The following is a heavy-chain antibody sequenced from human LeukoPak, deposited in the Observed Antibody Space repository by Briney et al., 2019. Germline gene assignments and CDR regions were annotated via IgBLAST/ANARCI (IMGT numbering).Heavy chain of an antibody. D-gene: IGHD6-13*01. J-gene: IGHJ6*02. CDR3: ARVLAAAELFYYYGMDV. V-gene: IGHV3-48*04. CDR2: ISSGGSTT. CDR1: GFTFSSYS. Sequence: GGSLRLSCAASGFTFSSYSMNWVRQAPGKGLEWVSYISSGGSTTYYAGSVKGRFTISRDNAKNSLYLQMNSLRAEDTAVYYCARVLAAAELFYYYGMDVWGQGTTVTVSS.